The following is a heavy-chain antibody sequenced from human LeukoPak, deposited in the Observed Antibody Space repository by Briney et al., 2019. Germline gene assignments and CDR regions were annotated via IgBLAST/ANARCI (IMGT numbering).Heavy chain of an antibody. CDR3: ASSSGSPITPFDY. J-gene: IGHJ4*02. V-gene: IGHV4-34*01. D-gene: IGHD1-26*01. Sequence: IGEINHSGSTNYNPSLKSRVTISVDTSKNQFSLKLSSVTAADTAVYYCASSSGSPITPFDYWGQGTLVTVSS. CDR2: INHSGST.